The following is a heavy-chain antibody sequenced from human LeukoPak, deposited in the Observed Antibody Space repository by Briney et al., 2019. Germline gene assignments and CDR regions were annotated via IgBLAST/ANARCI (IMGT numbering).Heavy chain of an antibody. CDR1: GGSISRTNYY. D-gene: IGHD5-24*01. V-gene: IGHV4-39*07. Sequence: PSETLSLTCTVSGGSISRTNYYWGWIRQPPGKGLEWIGSFYNSGSTYYNPSLKSRVTISVDTSKNQFSLKLSSVTAADTAVYYCARGDGYNFWSFRYWGQGTLVTVSS. CDR3: ARGDGYNFWSFRY. J-gene: IGHJ4*02. CDR2: FYNSGST.